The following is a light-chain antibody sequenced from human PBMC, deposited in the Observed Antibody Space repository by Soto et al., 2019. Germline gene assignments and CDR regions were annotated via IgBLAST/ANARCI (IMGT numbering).Light chain of an antibody. CDR2: SAS. V-gene: IGKV1D-16*01. CDR3: QQYNSYPWT. CDR1: QGISRS. Sequence: DIQMTQSPSSVSASVGDRVTITCQASQGISRSLAWYQQKPGKAPKLLIYSASSLQSGVPSRFSGSGFGTDFTLTISSLQPEDFATYYCQQYNSYPWTFGQGTKVDIK. J-gene: IGKJ1*01.